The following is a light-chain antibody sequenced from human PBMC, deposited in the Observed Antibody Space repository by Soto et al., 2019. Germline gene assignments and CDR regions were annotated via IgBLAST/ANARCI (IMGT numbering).Light chain of an antibody. V-gene: IGKV1-39*01. CDR2: AAS. CDR3: QQSYSTPQT. J-gene: IGKJ1*01. Sequence: DIQMTQSPSSLSASVGDRVAITCLASQSISTYLNWYQQKPGKAPKVLIYAASSLQSGVPSRFSGSGSGTDFTLTISSLQPEDFATYYCQQSYSTPQTFGQGTKVAIK. CDR1: QSISTY.